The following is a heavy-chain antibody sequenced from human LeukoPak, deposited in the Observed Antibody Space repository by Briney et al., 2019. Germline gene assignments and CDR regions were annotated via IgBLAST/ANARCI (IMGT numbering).Heavy chain of an antibody. CDR2: FDPEDGET. J-gene: IGHJ6*02. D-gene: IGHD5-18*01. V-gene: IGHV1-24*01. Sequence: ASVKVSCKVSGYTLTELSMHWVRQAPGKGLEWMGGFDPEDGETIYAQKFQGRVTMTEDTSTDTAYMELSSLRSEDTAVYYCATVSLPGIQLWSPMDVWGQGTTVTVSS. CDR3: ATVSLPGIQLWSPMDV. CDR1: GYTLTELS.